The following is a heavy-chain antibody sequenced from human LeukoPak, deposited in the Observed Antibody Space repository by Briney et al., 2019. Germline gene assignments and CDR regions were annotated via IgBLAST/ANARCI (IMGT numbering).Heavy chain of an antibody. Sequence: SSAKVSCKASGHTFTGYYMHWVRQAPGQGLEWMGRINPNSGGTNYAQKFQGRVTMTRDTSISTAYMELSRLRSDDTAVYYCARDSSSCYDYGGQGTLVTVSS. D-gene: IGHD6-13*01. J-gene: IGHJ4*02. CDR2: INPNSGGT. CDR3: ARDSSSCYDY. CDR1: GHTFTGYY. V-gene: IGHV1-2*06.